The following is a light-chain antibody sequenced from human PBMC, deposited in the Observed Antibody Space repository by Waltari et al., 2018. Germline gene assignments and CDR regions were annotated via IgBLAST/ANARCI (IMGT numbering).Light chain of an antibody. CDR2: EVS. CDR3: SSYAGRNNLV. CDR1: SSAVGSYNY. V-gene: IGLV2-8*01. Sequence: QSALTQPPSASGSPGQSVTISCPGPSSAVGSYNYVSWYQQHPGKAPKLMIYEVSKRPSGVPDRFSGSKSGNTASLTVSGLQAEDETDYYCSSYAGRNNLVFGGGTKLTVL. J-gene: IGLJ2*01.